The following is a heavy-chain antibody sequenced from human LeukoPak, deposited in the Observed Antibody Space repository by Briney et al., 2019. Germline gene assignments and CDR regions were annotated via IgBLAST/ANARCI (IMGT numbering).Heavy chain of an antibody. J-gene: IGHJ4*02. V-gene: IGHV3-30-3*01. CDR3: VKGLRYYDSSDTFDY. Sequence: PGRSLRLSCAASGFSFSSYAMNWVRQAPGKGLEWVAVISYDGSNQYYADSVKGRFTISRDNSKNTLNLQMSSLRAEDTAVYYCVKGLRYYDSSDTFDYWGQGTLVTVSS. D-gene: IGHD3-22*01. CDR2: ISYDGSNQ. CDR1: GFSFSSYA.